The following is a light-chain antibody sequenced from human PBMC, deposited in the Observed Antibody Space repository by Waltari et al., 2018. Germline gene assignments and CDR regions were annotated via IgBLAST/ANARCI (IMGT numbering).Light chain of an antibody. CDR3: QQYFSSPT. V-gene: IGKV4-1*01. Sequence: DIVMTQSPDSLAVSLGERATLSCKSSQSLLFGSNNNNYLAWYQQKPGQPPKLLIYWASTRDSGVPDRFSGSGSQRDFSLTISSLQAEDVAVYYCQQYFSSPTFGQGTRVEMK. J-gene: IGKJ1*01. CDR1: QSLLFGSNNNNY. CDR2: WAS.